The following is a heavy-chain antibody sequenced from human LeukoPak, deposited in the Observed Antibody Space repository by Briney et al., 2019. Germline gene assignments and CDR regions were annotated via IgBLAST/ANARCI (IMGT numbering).Heavy chain of an antibody. CDR2: LSGSGGST. D-gene: IGHD5-12*01. CDR1: GFTFSSYA. V-gene: IGHV3-23*01. J-gene: IGHJ4*02. Sequence: PGGSLRLSCAASGFTFSSYAMSWVRQAPGKGLEWVSALSGSGGSTYYADSVKGRFTISRDNSKNTLYLQMYSLRAEDTAVYYCAKDMEDIVATDRVDYWGQGTLVTVSS. CDR3: AKDMEDIVATDRVDY.